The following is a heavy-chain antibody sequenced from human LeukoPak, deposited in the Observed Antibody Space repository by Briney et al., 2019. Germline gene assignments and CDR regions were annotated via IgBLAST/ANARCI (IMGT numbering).Heavy chain of an antibody. D-gene: IGHD6-19*01. V-gene: IGHV3-23*01. CDR2: ISGSGGST. J-gene: IGHJ5*02. CDR1: GFTFSSYA. CDR3: AKDPYSSGWYFRFDP. Sequence: GGSLRLSCAASGFTFSSYAMSWVRQAPGKGLEWVSAISGSGGSTYYADSVKARFTISRDNSKNTLYLQMNSLRAEDTAVYYCAKDPYSSGWYFRFDPWGQGTLVTVSS.